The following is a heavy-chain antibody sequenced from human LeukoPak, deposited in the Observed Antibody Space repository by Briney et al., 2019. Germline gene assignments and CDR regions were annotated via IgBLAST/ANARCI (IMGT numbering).Heavy chain of an antibody. Sequence: SETLSLTCTVSGGSISSYYWSWIRQPPGKGLEWIGYIYNSGSTYYNPSLKSRVTISVDTSKNQFSLKLSSVTAADTAVYYCARRNYYDSSGYDYWGQGTLVTVSS. CDR2: IYNSGST. D-gene: IGHD3-22*01. V-gene: IGHV4-59*12. CDR1: GGSISSYY. J-gene: IGHJ4*02. CDR3: ARRNYYDSSGYDY.